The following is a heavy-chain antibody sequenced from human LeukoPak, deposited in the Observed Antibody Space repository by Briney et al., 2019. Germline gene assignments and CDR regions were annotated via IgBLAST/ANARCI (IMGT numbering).Heavy chain of an antibody. Sequence: AASVKVSCKASGYTFTSYDINWVRQATRQGLEWMGWMNPNSGNTGYAQKFQGRVTMTRNTSISTAYMELSSLRSEDTAVYYCARGQGTIFGVVILDYWGQGTLVTVSS. CDR3: ARGQGTIFGVVILDY. D-gene: IGHD3-3*01. J-gene: IGHJ4*02. CDR2: MNPNSGNT. CDR1: GYTFTSYD. V-gene: IGHV1-8*01.